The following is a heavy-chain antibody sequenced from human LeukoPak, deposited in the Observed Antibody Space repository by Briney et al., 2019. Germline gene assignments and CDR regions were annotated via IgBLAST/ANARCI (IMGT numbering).Heavy chain of an antibody. CDR3: ATDRADY. CDR2: IKSKYDGGTT. J-gene: IGHJ4*02. V-gene: IGHV3-15*05. CDR1: GIIFSNTW. Sequence: PGGSLRLSCEVSGIIFSNTWMNWVXQAPGXGLEWVGRIKSKYDGGTTDFAAPVKGRFTISRDDSKNTLELQMNTLKIEDTAVYFCATDRADYWGQGTLVTVSS.